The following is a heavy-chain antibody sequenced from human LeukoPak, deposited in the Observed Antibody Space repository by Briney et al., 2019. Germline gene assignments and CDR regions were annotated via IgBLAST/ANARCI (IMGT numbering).Heavy chain of an antibody. CDR1: GGSISSSTYY. Sequence: SETLSLTCTVSGGSISSSTYYWGWIRQPPGQGLEWIGAIYYTGTTYYNPSLRSRVTISVDTSKNHFSLKLSPVTAADTALYYCASAPRQGSIGGLDYWGQGTLVTVSS. D-gene: IGHD3-16*01. V-gene: IGHV4-39*02. CDR2: IYYTGTT. CDR3: ASAPRQGSIGGLDY. J-gene: IGHJ4*02.